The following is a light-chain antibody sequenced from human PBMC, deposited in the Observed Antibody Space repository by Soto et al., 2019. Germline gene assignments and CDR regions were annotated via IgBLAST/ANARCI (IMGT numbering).Light chain of an antibody. V-gene: IGKV3-11*01. CDR2: DAS. J-gene: IGKJ3*01. CDR1: QSVTTY. CDR3: QQRSNWPPGVT. Sequence: EVVLTQSPATLSLSPGERATLSCTASQSVTTYLAWYQQKPGQAPRLLIYDASTRTTGIPARFSGSGYGTDFTLTISILEPEDFAVYYCQQRSNWPPGVTFGPGTKVDIK.